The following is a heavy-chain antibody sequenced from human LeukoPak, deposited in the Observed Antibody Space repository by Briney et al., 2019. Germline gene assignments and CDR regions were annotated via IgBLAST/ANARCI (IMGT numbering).Heavy chain of an antibody. CDR3: AKDATPYGYNGYGSDY. CDR1: GFIFSSYG. J-gene: IGHJ4*02. Sequence: GGSLRLSCAASGFIFSSYGMHWVRQAPGKGLEWVAFIRYDGRNKYYADSVKGRFTVSRDNSKNTLFLQMNSLRTEDTAVYYCAKDATPYGYNGYGSDYWGQGTLVTVSS. CDR2: IRYDGRNK. V-gene: IGHV3-30*02. D-gene: IGHD5-12*01.